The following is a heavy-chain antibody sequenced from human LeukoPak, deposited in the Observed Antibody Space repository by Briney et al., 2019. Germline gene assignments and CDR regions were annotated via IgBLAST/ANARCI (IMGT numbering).Heavy chain of an antibody. D-gene: IGHD3-3*01. CDR2: IVLGTGNT. J-gene: IGHJ5*02. Sequence: GASVKVSCKASGFTFHTSAMQWVRQARGQRLEWIGWIVLGTGNTVYSHKFHDRVIITRDMSTSTVYMELDSLGSEDTTVYYFAAQRGASLHDFWSTRLFDPWGQGTLVTVSS. CDR1: GFTFHTSA. CDR3: AAQRGASLHDFWSTRLFDP. V-gene: IGHV1-58*02.